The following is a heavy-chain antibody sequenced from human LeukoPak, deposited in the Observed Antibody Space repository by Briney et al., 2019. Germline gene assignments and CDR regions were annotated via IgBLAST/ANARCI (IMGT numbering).Heavy chain of an antibody. CDR3: AKGSKAVLFTRDHYMDV. V-gene: IGHV3-30*18. CDR2: ISYDGSNK. D-gene: IGHD6-19*01. Sequence: GRSLRLSCAASGFTFSSYGMHWVRQAPGKGLEWVGVISYDGSNKYYADSVKGRFTISRDNSKNTLYLQMNSLRAEDTAVYFCAKGSKAVLFTRDHYMDVWGKGTTVTISS. J-gene: IGHJ6*03. CDR1: GFTFSSYG.